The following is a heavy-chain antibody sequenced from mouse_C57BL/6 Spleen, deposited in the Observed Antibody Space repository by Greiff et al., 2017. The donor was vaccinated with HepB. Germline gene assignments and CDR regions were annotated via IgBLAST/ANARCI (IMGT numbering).Heavy chain of an antibody. CDR1: GYTFTDYY. Sequence: EVQLQQSGPELVKPGASVKISCKASGYTFTDYYMNWVKQSPGKSLEWIGDINPNNGGTSYNQKFKGKATLTVDKSSSTAYMELRSLTSEDSAVYYCASFLYAMDYWGQGTSVTVSS. CDR2: INPNNGGT. CDR3: ASFLYAMDY. J-gene: IGHJ4*01. V-gene: IGHV1-26*01.